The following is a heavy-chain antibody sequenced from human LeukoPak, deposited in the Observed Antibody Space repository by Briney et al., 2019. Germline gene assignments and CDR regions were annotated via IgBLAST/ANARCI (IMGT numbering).Heavy chain of an antibody. CDR1: GYTFTNHA. CDR2: INAGNGYT. V-gene: IGHV1-3*01. Sequence: ASVKVSCKASGYTFTNHAIHLVRQAPGQRLEWMGWINAGNGYTEYPQNFRDRVTITRDTSANTVYMELSSLRSEDTAVYFCARAECASCYLVDFWGQGTLITVSS. D-gene: IGHD2-2*01. J-gene: IGHJ4*02. CDR3: ARAECASCYLVDF.